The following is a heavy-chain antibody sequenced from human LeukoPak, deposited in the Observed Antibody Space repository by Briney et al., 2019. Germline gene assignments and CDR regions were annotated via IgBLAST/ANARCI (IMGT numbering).Heavy chain of an antibody. J-gene: IGHJ4*02. V-gene: IGHV4-34*01. CDR1: GGSFSGYY. Sequence: SETLSLTCAVYGGSFSGYYWSWIRQPPGKGLEWIGEVNHSGSTNYNPSLKSRVTISVDTSKNQFSLKLSSVTAADTAVYYCASRYYYGSGSYIHWGQGTLVTVSS. CDR2: VNHSGST. D-gene: IGHD3-10*01. CDR3: ASRYYYGSGSYIH.